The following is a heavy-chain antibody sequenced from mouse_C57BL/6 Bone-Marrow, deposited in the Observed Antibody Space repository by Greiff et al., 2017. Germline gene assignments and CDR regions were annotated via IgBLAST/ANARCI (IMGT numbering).Heavy chain of an antibody. CDR2: IYPSDSET. CDR3: ARSIVKYCDV. J-gene: IGHJ1*03. D-gene: IGHD2-5*01. V-gene: IGHV1-61*01. CDR1: GYTFTSYW. Sequence: QVQLQQPGAELVRPGSSVTLSCKASGYTFTSYWMDWVKQRPGQGLEWIGNIYPSDSETHYNQKFKDKATLTVDKSSSTAYMQLSSLTSEDSAVYYCARSIVKYCDVGGRGTTVTVSA.